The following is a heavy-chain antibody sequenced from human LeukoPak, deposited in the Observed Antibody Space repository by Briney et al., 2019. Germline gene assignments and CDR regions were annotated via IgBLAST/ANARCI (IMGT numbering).Heavy chain of an antibody. Sequence: PGRSLRLSCAASGFTFDDYAMHWVRQAPGKGLEWVSGISWNSGSIGYADSVKGRFTISRDNAKNSLYLQMNSLRAEDTALYYCAKGSGRYYYYGMDVWGQGTTVTVSS. CDR3: AKGSGRYYYYGMDV. J-gene: IGHJ6*02. CDR1: GFTFDDYA. V-gene: IGHV3-9*01. CDR2: ISWNSGSI.